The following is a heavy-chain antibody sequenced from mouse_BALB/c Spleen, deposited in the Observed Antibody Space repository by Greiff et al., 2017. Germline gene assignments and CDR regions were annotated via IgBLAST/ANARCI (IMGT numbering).Heavy chain of an antibody. CDR3: ARSTMEALFAY. CDR1: GYSITSDYA. D-gene: IGHD1-1*02. CDR2: ISYSGST. Sequence: EVQLVESGPGLVKPSQSLSLTCTVTGYSITSDYAWNWIRQFPGNKLEWMGYISYSGSTSYNPSLKSRISITRDTSKNQFFLQLNSVTTEDTATYYCARSTMEALFAYWGQGTLVTVSA. V-gene: IGHV3-2*02. J-gene: IGHJ3*01.